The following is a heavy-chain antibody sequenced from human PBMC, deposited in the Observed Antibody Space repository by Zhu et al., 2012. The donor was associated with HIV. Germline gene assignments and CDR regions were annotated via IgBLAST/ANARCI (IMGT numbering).Heavy chain of an antibody. Sequence: QVQLQESGPGLVKPSQTLSLTCTVSGGSISSGDYYWSWVRQSPVRGLEWIGYIYYSGTTYYIPSLKSRVTISVDTSKNQFSLKLTSVTAADTAMYYCARKQWELLSAFDIWGQGTMGHRSLQ. CDR3: ARKQWELLSAFDI. J-gene: IGHJ3*02. V-gene: IGHV4-30-4*08. CDR2: IYYSGTT. D-gene: IGHD1-26*01. CDR1: GGSISSGDYY.